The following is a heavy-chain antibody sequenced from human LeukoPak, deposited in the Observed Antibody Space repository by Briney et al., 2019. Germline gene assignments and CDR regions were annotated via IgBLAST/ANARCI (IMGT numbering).Heavy chain of an antibody. Sequence: GESLKISCKGPGYSFTTYWIGWVRQIPGKGLEWMGIIYPGDSDTRYSPSFQGQVTISADKSISTAYLQWSSLKASDTAMYYCARRRDGYNWAFDYWGQGTLVTVSS. CDR1: GYSFTTYW. J-gene: IGHJ4*02. V-gene: IGHV5-51*01. CDR2: IYPGDSDT. D-gene: IGHD5-24*01. CDR3: ARRRDGYNWAFDY.